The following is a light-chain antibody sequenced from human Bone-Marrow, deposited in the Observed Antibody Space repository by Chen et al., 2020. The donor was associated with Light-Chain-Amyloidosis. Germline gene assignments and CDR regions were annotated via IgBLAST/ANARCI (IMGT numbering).Light chain of an antibody. CDR1: SSNIGINY. CDR2: RKN. CDR3: AAWDGILRGYV. V-gene: IGLV1-47*01. Sequence: QSVLTSPPSASGTPGQRVNISCSGASSNIGINYVYWYQHFPGAAPNLLIHRKNQRPSGFPSLFSAAKSGASAFLALSGRRPDDEADYYGAAWDGILRGYVVETGTNVILL. J-gene: IGLJ1*01.